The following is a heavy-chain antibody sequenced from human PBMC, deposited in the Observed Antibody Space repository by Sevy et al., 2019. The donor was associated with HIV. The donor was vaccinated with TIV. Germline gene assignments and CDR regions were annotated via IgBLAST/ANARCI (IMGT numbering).Heavy chain of an antibody. Sequence: GGSLRLSCSASEFTFSSYAMSWVRQAPGKGLEWVSSISGSGRFTYYADFVEGRFIISRDNSKNTLSVQMNSLRAEDPAVYYCAKGFWSGATCARDYYYYGMDVWGQGTTVTVSS. J-gene: IGHJ6*02. CDR1: EFTFSSYA. CDR2: ISGSGRFT. CDR3: AKGFWSGATCARDYYYYGMDV. D-gene: IGHD3-3*01. V-gene: IGHV3-23*01.